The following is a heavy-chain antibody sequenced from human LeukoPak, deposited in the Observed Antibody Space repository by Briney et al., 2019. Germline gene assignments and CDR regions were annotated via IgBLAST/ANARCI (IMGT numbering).Heavy chain of an antibody. D-gene: IGHD1-26*01. J-gene: IGHJ6*02. CDR3: AREEWELLPEAYYYYGMDV. V-gene: IGHV3-30-3*01. Sequence: PGRSLRLSCAASGFTFSSYAMHWVRQAPGKGLEWVAVISYDGSNKYYAHSVKGGFTISRDNSKNKLYLQMNSLRAEDTAVYYCAREEWELLPEAYYYYGMDVWGQGTTVTVSS. CDR1: GFTFSSYA. CDR2: ISYDGSNK.